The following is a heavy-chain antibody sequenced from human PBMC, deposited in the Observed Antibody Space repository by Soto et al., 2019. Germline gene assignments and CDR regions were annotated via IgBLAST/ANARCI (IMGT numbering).Heavy chain of an antibody. J-gene: IGHJ3*02. D-gene: IGHD3-22*01. CDR2: IYYSGST. V-gene: IGHV4-39*02. Sequence: SETLSLTCTVSGGSISSSSYYWGWIRQPPGKGLEWIGSIYYSGSTYYNPSLKSRVTISVDTSKNQFSLRAEDTAVYYCARDDYYDSSGYKPPPNAFDIWGQGTMVTVSS. CDR1: GGSISSSSYY. CDR3: ARDDYYDSSGYKPPPNAFDI.